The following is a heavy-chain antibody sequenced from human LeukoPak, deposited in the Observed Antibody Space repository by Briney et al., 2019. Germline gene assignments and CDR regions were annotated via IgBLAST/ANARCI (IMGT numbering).Heavy chain of an antibody. J-gene: IGHJ4*02. D-gene: IGHD3-22*01. CDR1: GGSISSYF. CDR2: ISYSGST. Sequence: SETLSLTCTVPGGSISSYFWGWIRQSPGKGLEWIGYISYSGSTNYNPSLKSRVTISADTSKRQFSLKLSSVTAADTAVYYCARTYDNSGFFLRYWGQGALVTVSS. V-gene: IGHV4-59*08. CDR3: ARTYDNSGFFLRY.